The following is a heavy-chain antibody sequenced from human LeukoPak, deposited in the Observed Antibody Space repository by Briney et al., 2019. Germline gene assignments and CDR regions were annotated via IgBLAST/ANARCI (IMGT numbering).Heavy chain of an antibody. CDR1: GFIVSSNY. D-gene: IGHD3-22*01. J-gene: IGHJ4*02. CDR3: AREVRGYYFDY. CDR2: ISSGGNT. Sequence: PGGSLRLSCAASGFIVSSNYMSWVRQAPGKGLEWVSVISSGGNTYYADSVKGRFTISRDNSKNTVFLQMNSLRAEDTAVYYCAREVRGYYFDYWAREPWSPSPQ. V-gene: IGHV3-53*01.